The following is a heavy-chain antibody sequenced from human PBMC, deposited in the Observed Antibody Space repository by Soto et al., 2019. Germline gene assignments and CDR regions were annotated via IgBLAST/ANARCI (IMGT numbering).Heavy chain of an antibody. Sequence: QVQLQQWGAGLLKPSETLSLTCAVYGGSFSGYSWTWIRQPPGTGLEWNGEINHTGRTNYNPSLKSRVTISVDTSKNQFSLKLTSVTGADTAVYYCARDKITGVVDYWGQGTLVTVSS. CDR1: GGSFSGYS. V-gene: IGHV4-34*01. D-gene: IGHD2-8*02. CDR2: INHTGRT. J-gene: IGHJ4*02. CDR3: ARDKITGVVDY.